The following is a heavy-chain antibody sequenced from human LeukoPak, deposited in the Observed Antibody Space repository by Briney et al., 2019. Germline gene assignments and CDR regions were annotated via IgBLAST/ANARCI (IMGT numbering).Heavy chain of an antibody. J-gene: IGHJ3*02. Sequence: ASVKVSCKASEYSFTNYYMHWVRQAPGQGLEWMGIINPSGGSTSYAQKFQGRVTMTRDTSTSTVYMELSSLRSADTAVYYCATVAYCSGGRCYGAFDIWGQGTMVTVSS. D-gene: IGHD2-15*01. CDR1: EYSFTNYY. CDR2: INPSGGST. CDR3: ATVAYCSGGRCYGAFDI. V-gene: IGHV1-46*01.